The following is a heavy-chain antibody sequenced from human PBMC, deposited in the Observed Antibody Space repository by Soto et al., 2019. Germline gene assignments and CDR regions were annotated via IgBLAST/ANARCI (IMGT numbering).Heavy chain of an antibody. CDR2: ISVDNGNT. Sequence: QVQLVQSGAEVKKPGASVKVSCKASGYRFTSYGISWVRQAPGQGLEWMGWISVDNGNTNYAQKFQGRVTMTTDTSTTTAYMELRSLRSDDTAVYYCAREGEVTQYYYSYYGMDVWGQGTTVTVSS. CDR3: AREGEVTQYYYSYYGMDV. J-gene: IGHJ6*02. CDR1: GYRFTSYG. D-gene: IGHD2-21*02. V-gene: IGHV1-18*01.